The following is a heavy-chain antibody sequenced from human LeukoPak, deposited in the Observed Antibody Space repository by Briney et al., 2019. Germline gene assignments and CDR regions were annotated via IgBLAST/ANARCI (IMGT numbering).Heavy chain of an antibody. CDR1: GFTFSNYA. D-gene: IGHD2-15*01. CDR2: ISGSGDKT. CDR3: AKDTSAWWYHRAYMNV. V-gene: IGHV3-23*01. J-gene: IGHJ6*03. Sequence: GGSLILSCAASGFTFSNYAMSWVRQAPGGGLEWVSAISGSGDKTFHADSVKGRFTTSRDNSKNTLSLQMSSLRVEDSAVYFCAKDTSAWWYHRAYMNVWGTGTTVTVSS.